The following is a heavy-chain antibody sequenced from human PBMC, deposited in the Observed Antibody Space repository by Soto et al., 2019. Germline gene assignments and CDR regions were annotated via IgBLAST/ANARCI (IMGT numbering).Heavy chain of an antibody. V-gene: IGHV1-69*02. Sequence: QVQLVQSGVAVKKPGSSVKVSCKASGGSFRTYTIFWVRQAPGQGLEWMGRIISMFAIANYAQRFQCRVTCHADKSTGTVYMEMISPTSDDTAIYFCTLGSRSVEVFDIWGQGTLVTVSS. CDR1: GGSFRTYT. J-gene: IGHJ3*02. CDR3: TLGSRSVEVFDI. CDR2: IISMFAIA. D-gene: IGHD6-13*01.